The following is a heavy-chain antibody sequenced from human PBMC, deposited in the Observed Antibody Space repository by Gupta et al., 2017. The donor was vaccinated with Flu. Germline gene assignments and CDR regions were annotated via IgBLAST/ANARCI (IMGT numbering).Heavy chain of an antibody. CDR2: ISSNYRYT. CDR1: GSSVRDDY. J-gene: IGHJ4*01. D-gene: IGHD3-22*01. V-gene: IGHV3-11*05. Sequence: QVQLVESGGGLVKPGGSPTLSCAASGSSVRDDYMRWVRQAPGKGLECMSYISSNYRYTNYADFVKGRFTVSRDNANSALYLQINGQRAEDTAVYYCARGDRSGYYWPFDYWGQGSLVTVSS. CDR3: ARGDRSGYYWPFDY.